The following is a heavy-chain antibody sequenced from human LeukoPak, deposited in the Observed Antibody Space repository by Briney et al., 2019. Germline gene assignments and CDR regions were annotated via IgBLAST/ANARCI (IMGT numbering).Heavy chain of an antibody. D-gene: IGHD7-27*01. J-gene: IGHJ3*02. CDR3: AKDRGNWGYAFDI. V-gene: IGHV3-23*01. CDR1: GFTFSSYA. CDR2: ISAAGSNI. Sequence: VGSLRLSRAVSGFTFSSYAMSWVRLAPGKGLKSVSSISAAGSNIKYANSVQGRFTISRDRSKNTLYLHMNSLRAEDTALYFCAKDRGNWGYAFDIWGQGTMVTVSS.